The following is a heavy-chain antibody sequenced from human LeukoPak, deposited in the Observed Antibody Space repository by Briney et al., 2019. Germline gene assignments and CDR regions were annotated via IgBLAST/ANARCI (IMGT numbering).Heavy chain of an antibody. CDR2: IYHNGNT. CDR3: ARIEAVTRGYNHAYYFDY. J-gene: IGHJ4*02. Sequence: PSETLSLTCTVSTYSITSGYYWGWIRQPPGKGLEWIGNIYHNGNTYYNPSLKSRVTISVDTSKKQFSLKLRTATAADTAVYYCARIEAVTRGYNHAYYFDYWGQGTLVTVSS. V-gene: IGHV4-38-2*02. D-gene: IGHD5-18*01. CDR1: TYSITSGYY.